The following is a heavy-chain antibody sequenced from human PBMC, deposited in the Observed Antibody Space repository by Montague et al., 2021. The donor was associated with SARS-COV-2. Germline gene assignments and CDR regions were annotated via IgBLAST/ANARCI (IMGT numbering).Heavy chain of an antibody. D-gene: IGHD2-2*01. V-gene: IGHV4-34*01. J-gene: IGHJ6*02. CDR3: ARVPYRLLFGPRYYDMDV. CDR2: ISHSGST. Sequence: SETLSLTCAVYGGSFSGYYWSWIRQPPGEGLEWIAEISHSGSTSYNPSLKSRVTISVDTSKNQFSLKLSSVTAADTAVYYCARVPYRLLFGPRYYDMDVWGQGTTVTVSS. CDR1: GGSFSGYY.